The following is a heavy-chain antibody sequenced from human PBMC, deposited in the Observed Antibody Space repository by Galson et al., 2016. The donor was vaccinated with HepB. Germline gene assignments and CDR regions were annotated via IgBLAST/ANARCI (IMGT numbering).Heavy chain of an antibody. J-gene: IGHJ2*01. V-gene: IGHV4-59*08. Sequence: ETLSLTCAVSGGSINSYYWSWIRLPPGKGPELIGYIFYGGSANYNPSLKSRVTISVDTSKNQFSLKLGSVTAADTAVYYCARGTSLYTSSWSTYWYLDLWGRGTLVTVSS. CDR3: ARGTSLYTSSWSTYWYLDL. CDR1: GGSINSYY. CDR2: IFYGGSA. D-gene: IGHD6-13*01.